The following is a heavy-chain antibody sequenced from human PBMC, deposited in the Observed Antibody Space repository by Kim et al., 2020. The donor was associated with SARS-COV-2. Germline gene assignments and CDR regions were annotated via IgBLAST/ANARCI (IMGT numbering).Heavy chain of an antibody. J-gene: IGHJ6*03. CDR1: GGSISSYY. D-gene: IGHD3-3*01. CDR3: AGGPDYYAFWSGYYWGYIDV. V-gene: IGHV4-59*01. CDR2: IYYSGST. Sequence: SETLSLTCTVSGGSISSYYWSWIRQPPGKGLEWIGFIYYSGSTNYNPSLKSRVPISVHTSKNQFTLKLSSVTAADTAVYDCAGGPDYYAFWSGYYWGYIDVWGKGTTVTVSS.